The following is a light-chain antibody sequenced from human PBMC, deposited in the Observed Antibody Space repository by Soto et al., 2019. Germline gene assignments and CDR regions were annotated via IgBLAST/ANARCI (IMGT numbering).Light chain of an antibody. CDR2: WGS. V-gene: IGKV4-1*01. CDR1: QSVLYSSNNKNY. J-gene: IGKJ4*01. CDR3: QQYYSTLLT. Sequence: DIVMTQSPDYLAVSLGERATIDCKSSQSVLYSSNNKNYLAWYQQKPGQPPKLLIYWGSTRESGVPDRFSGSGSGTDFTLPISSLQAEDVAVYYCQQYYSTLLTFGGGTKVEIK.